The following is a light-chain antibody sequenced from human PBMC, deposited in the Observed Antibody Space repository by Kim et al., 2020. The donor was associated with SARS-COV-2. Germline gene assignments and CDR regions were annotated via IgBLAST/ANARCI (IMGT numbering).Light chain of an antibody. CDR2: YDS. Sequence: PGETARIACGGNNIGSKSVHWYQQKPGQAPVLVIYYDSDRPSGIPERFSGSNSGNPATLTISRVEAGDEADYYCQVWDSSSDHVVFGGGTQLTVL. CDR3: QVWDSSSDHVV. J-gene: IGLJ2*01. V-gene: IGLV3-21*04. CDR1: NIGSKS.